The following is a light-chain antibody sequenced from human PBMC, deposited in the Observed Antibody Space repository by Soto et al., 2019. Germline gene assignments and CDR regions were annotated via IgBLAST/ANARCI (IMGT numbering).Light chain of an antibody. CDR3: KQYGTSPRT. CDR2: GAS. V-gene: IGKV3-20*01. J-gene: IGKJ1*01. Sequence: EVMLTQSPGTLSLSPGERATLSCRASQSIFSNYLAWYQQKSGQAPRLRIYGASNSATGIPDRFSGSGSGTDVTLTISRLEHDDVAVYYCKQYGTSPRTFGQGTKVEF. CDR1: QSIFSNY.